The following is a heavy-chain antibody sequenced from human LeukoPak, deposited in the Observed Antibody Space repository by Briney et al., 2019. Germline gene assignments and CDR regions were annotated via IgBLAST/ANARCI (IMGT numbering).Heavy chain of an antibody. D-gene: IGHD3-16*01. V-gene: IGHV4-31*03. CDR2: IYYSGST. J-gene: IGHJ3*01. CDR3: ARRWVYDKRAFDA. CDR1: GGSISSGGYY. Sequence: SQTLSLTCTVSGGSISSGGYYWSWIRQHPGTGLEWIGYIYYSGSTYYNPSLKSRVTISLDTSKNQFSLNLSSVTAADTAVYYCARRWVYDKRAFDAWGQGTMVTVSS.